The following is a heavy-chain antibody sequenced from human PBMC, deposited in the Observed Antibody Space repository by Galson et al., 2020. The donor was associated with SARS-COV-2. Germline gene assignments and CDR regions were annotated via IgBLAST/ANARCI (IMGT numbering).Heavy chain of an antibody. Sequence: GSLRLSCAASGFTFTTYSMIWVRRAPGKGLEWLSYISGSSSTIYYADSVKGRFTISRDNAQNSLYLQMNSLRDEDTAVYYCAREGTAMRDMDVWGQGTTVTVSS. J-gene: IGHJ6*02. CDR2: ISGSSSTI. D-gene: IGHD3-10*01. CDR3: AREGTAMRDMDV. CDR1: GFTFTTYS. V-gene: IGHV3-48*02.